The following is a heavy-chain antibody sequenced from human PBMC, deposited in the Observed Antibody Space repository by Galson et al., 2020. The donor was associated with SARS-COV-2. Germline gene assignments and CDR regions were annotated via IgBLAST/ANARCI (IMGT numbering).Heavy chain of an antibody. V-gene: IGHV4-39*07. CDR3: SKYQGYGRSWCGVDRIDH. Sequence: ASETLSLTCTVSGGSISRTTYFWGWIRQPPGKGLEWIGSIYYGGTTYYNPSLKSRVTISMDTSKNQFSLNLTSVTAADTAVYYCSKYQGYGRSWCGVDRIDHWGQGILVTVSS. CDR2: IYYGGTT. D-gene: IGHD6-13*01. J-gene: IGHJ4*01. CDR1: GGSISRTTYF.